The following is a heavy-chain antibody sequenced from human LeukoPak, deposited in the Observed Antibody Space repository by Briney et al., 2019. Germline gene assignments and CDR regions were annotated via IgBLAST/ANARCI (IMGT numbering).Heavy chain of an antibody. CDR2: INHSGST. CDR3: ARRYYDSSGYYTSGQLGY. V-gene: IGHV4-34*01. CDR1: GGSFSGYY. J-gene: IGHJ4*02. D-gene: IGHD3-22*01. Sequence: MPSETLSLTCAVYGGSFSGYYWSWIRQPPGKGLEWIGEINHSGSTNYNPSLKSRVTISVDTSKNQFSLRLSSVTAADTAVYYCARRYYDSSGYYTSGQLGYWGQGTLVTVSS.